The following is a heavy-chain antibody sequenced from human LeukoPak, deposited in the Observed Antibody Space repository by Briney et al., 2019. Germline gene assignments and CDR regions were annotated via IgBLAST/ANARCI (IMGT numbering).Heavy chain of an antibody. D-gene: IGHD1-14*01. CDR1: GYTFTGYY. CDR3: ARDFNPGFDP. Sequence: ASVKVSCKASGYTFTGYYMHWVRQAPGQGLEWMGWINPNSGGTNYAQKFQGRVTITRDTSASTAYMELSSLRSEDTAVYYCARDFNPGFDPWGQGTLVTVSS. CDR2: INPNSGGT. J-gene: IGHJ5*02. V-gene: IGHV1-2*02.